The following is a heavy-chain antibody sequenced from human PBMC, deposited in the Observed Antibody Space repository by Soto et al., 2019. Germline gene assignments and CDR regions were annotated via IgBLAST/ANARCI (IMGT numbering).Heavy chain of an antibody. Sequence: SETLSLTCAVSGGSISSGGYSWSWIRQPPGKGLEWIGYIYHSGSTYYNPSLKSRVTISVDRSKNQFSLKLSSVTAADTAVYYCARGLQTPRLGGSNYYDSSGYTVWGQGTLVTVSS. CDR1: GGSISSGGYS. D-gene: IGHD3-22*01. J-gene: IGHJ4*02. V-gene: IGHV4-30-2*01. CDR3: ARGLQTPRLGGSNYYDSSGYTV. CDR2: IYHSGST.